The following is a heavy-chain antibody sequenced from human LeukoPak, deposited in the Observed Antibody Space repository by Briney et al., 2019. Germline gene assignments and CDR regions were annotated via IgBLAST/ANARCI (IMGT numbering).Heavy chain of an antibody. CDR3: ARHAPGIAAAGFDY. D-gene: IGHD6-13*01. V-gene: IGHV4-39*01. J-gene: IGHJ4*02. CDR2: IYYSGST. CDR1: GCSISSSSYY. Sequence: SETLSLTCTVSGCSISSSSYYWGWIRQPPGKGLEWIGSIYYSGSTYYNPSLKSRVTISVDTSKNQFSLKLSSVTAADMAVYYCARHAPGIAAAGFDYWGQGTLVTVSS.